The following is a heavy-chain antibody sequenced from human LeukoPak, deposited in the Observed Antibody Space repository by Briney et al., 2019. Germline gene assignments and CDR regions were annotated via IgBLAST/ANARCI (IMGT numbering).Heavy chain of an antibody. CDR3: ARVYGDSWFDP. J-gene: IGHJ5*02. V-gene: IGHV1-18*04. CDR1: GYTFTSYC. D-gene: IGHD4-17*01. Sequence: ASVKVSCNASGYTFTSYCISCVLQAPGQGLEWMGWIIAYNGNTNYAQKFQGRVTMTTDTSTSTAYMELRSLRSADTAVYYCARVYGDSWFDPWGQGTLVTVSS. CDR2: IIAYNGNT.